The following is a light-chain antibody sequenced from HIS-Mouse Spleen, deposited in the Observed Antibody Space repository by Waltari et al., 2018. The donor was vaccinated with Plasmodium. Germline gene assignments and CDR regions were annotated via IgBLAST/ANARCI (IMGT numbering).Light chain of an antibody. CDR1: SSDVGSYNL. Sequence: QSALTQPASVSGSPGQSITISCTGTSSDVGSYNLVSWYQQHPGKAPKLMIYEGRKRPSGFSNRFSGSKSGNTASLTISGLQAEDEADYYCCSYAGSSTNWVFGGGTKLTVL. CDR3: CSYAGSSTNWV. CDR2: EGR. V-gene: IGLV2-23*01. J-gene: IGLJ3*02.